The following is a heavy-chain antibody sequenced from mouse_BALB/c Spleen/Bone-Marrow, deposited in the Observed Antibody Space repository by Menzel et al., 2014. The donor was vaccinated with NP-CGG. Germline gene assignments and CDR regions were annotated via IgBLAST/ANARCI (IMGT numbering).Heavy chain of an antibody. CDR1: GFTFSSYA. CDR3: PRQEYSQKGYAMYY. CDR2: ISSGGST. J-gene: IGHJ4*01. Sequence: EVQLVESGGGLVQSGGSLKLSCAASGFTFSSYAMSWVRQTPVKRLEWVASISSGGSTYYPDSVKSRFTVSRDNPRNILYLQMSILRPEDTAIYYCPRQEYSQKGYAMYYWHQGTSNTVSS. V-gene: IGHV5-6-5*01. D-gene: IGHD2-12*01.